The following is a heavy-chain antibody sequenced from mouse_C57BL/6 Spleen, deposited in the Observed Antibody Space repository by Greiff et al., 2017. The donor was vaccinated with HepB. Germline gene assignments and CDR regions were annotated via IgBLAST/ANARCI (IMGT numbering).Heavy chain of an antibody. D-gene: IGHD1-1*01. CDR1: GFNIKNTY. Sequence: VQLKESVAELVRPGASVKLSCTASGFNIKNTYMHWVKQRPEQGLEWIGRIDPANGNTKYAPKFQGKATITADTSSNTAYLQLSSLTSEDTAIYYCARRGGYYYGSSPFAYWGQGTLVTVSA. CDR3: ARRGGYYYGSSPFAY. J-gene: IGHJ3*01. CDR2: IDPANGNT. V-gene: IGHV14-3*01.